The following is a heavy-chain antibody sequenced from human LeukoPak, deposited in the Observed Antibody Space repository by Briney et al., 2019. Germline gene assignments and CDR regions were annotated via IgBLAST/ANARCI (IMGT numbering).Heavy chain of an antibody. CDR1: GGTFSSYA. D-gene: IGHD3-22*01. J-gene: IGHJ4*02. CDR2: IIPIFGTA. CDR3: ATYPVYYYDSSGLYYFDY. Sequence: SVKVSCKASGGTFSSYAISWVRQAPGQGLEWMGGIIPIFGTANYAQKFQGRVTITADESTSTAYMELSSLRSEDTAVYYCATYPVYYYDSSGLYYFDYWGQGTLVTVSS. V-gene: IGHV1-69*13.